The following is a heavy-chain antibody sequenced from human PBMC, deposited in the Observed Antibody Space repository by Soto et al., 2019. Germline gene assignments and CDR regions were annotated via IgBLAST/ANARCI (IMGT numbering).Heavy chain of an antibody. CDR3: ARDLTKISSSWSYYYYYGMDV. V-gene: IGHV1-18*01. Sequence: ASVKVSCKASGYTFTSYGISWVRQAPGQGLERMGWISAYNGNTNYAQKLQGRVTMTTDTSTSTAYMELRSLRSDDTAVYYCARDLTKISSSWSYYYYYGMDVWGQGTTVTVSS. J-gene: IGHJ6*02. CDR2: ISAYNGNT. D-gene: IGHD6-13*01. CDR1: GYTFTSYG.